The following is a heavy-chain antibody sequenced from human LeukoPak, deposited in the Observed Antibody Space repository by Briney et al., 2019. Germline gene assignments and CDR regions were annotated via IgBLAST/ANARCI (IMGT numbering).Heavy chain of an antibody. Sequence: PSETLSLTCTVSGGSLSSGDYYWSWIRQPPGKGLEWIGYIYYSGNTYYNPSLKSRVTMSVDTSKNQFSLKLNSVTAADTDVYYCARDVSSTLILDYWGQGTLVTVSS. D-gene: IGHD2-21*01. CDR3: ARDVSSTLILDY. CDR2: IYYSGNT. V-gene: IGHV4-30-4*08. CDR1: GGSLSSGDYY. J-gene: IGHJ4*02.